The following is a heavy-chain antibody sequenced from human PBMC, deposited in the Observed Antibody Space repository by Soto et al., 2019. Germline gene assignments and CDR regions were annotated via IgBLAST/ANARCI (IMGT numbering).Heavy chain of an antibody. CDR1: GYTLTELS. Sequence: ASVKVSCKVSGYTLTELSMHWVRQAPGKGLEWMGGFDPEDGETIYAQKFQGRVTMTEDTSTDTAYMELSSLRSEDTAVYYCATAEGIAVAGDAFDIWGQGTMVTVSS. D-gene: IGHD6-19*01. CDR3: ATAEGIAVAGDAFDI. J-gene: IGHJ3*02. V-gene: IGHV1-24*01. CDR2: FDPEDGET.